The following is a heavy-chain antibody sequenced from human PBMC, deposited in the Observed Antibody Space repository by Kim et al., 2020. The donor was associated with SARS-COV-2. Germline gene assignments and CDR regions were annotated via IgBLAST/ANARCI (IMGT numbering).Heavy chain of an antibody. CDR1: GDSSSAYY. J-gene: IGHJ5*02. CDR2: INRGGGT. CDR3: ARFLNDCSSASCYHYWFDP. Sequence: SETLSLTCAVYGDSSSAYYWSWIRQPPGKGLEWVGEINRGGGTNYNPSLESRLTISIDTSKNHFSLKLSSVTAADTAVYYCARFLNDCSSASCYHYWFDPWGQGPLVTVSS. V-gene: IGHV4-34*01. D-gene: IGHD2-2*01.